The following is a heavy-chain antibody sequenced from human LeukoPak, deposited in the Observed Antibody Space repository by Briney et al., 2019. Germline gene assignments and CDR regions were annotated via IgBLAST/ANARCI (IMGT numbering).Heavy chain of an antibody. CDR1: GFTFSDHY. Sequence: PGGSLRLLCAASGFTFSDHYMSWIRQTPGKGLEWVSYIDSSGTVLYNADSVKGRFTISRDNAKNSLFLQMNSLRAEDTAVYFCTRDPDTSSKVDYWGQGTLVTVSS. V-gene: IGHV3-11*01. D-gene: IGHD5-18*01. CDR2: IDSSGTVL. CDR3: TRDPDTSSKVDY. J-gene: IGHJ4*02.